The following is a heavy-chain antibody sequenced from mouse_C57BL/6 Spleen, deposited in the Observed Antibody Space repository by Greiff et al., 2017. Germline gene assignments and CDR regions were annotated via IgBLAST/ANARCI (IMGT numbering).Heavy chain of an antibody. CDR1: GFTFSSYT. J-gene: IGHJ2*01. D-gene: IGHD2-4*01. Sequence: EVQVVESGGGLVKPGGSLKLSCAASGFTFSSYTMSWVRQTPEKRLEWVATISGGGGNTYYPDSVKGRFTISRDNAKNTLYLQMSSLRSEDTALYYCARLDDYDGKYFDYWGQGTTLTVSS. CDR2: ISGGGGNT. CDR3: ARLDDYDGKYFDY. V-gene: IGHV5-9*01.